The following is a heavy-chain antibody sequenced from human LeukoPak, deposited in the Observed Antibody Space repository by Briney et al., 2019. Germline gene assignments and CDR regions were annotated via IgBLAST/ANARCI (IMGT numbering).Heavy chain of an antibody. J-gene: IGHJ4*02. D-gene: IGHD5-18*01. CDR2: INHSGST. V-gene: IGHV4-34*01. Sequence: SETLSLTCAVYGGSFSGYYWSWIRQPPGKGPEWIGEINHSGSTDYNPSLKSRVTISVDTSKNQFSLKLSSVTAADTAVYYCARSTAMVSFDYWGQGTLVTVSS. CDR3: ARSTAMVSFDY. CDR1: GGSFSGYY.